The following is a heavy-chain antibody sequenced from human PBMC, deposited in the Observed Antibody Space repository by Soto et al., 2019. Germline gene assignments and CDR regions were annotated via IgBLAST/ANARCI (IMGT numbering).Heavy chain of an antibody. CDR1: GYTLTELS. J-gene: IGHJ5*02. CDR2: FDPEDGET. V-gene: IGHV1-24*01. D-gene: IGHD2-8*01. CDR3: ATGFRPYCTNGVCRVSWFDP. Sequence: ASVKVSCKVSGYTLTELSMHWVRQAPGKGLEWMGGFDPEDGETIYAQKFQGRVTMTEDTSTDTAYMELSSLRSEDTAVYYCATGFRPYCTNGVCRVSWFDPWGQGTLVTVSS.